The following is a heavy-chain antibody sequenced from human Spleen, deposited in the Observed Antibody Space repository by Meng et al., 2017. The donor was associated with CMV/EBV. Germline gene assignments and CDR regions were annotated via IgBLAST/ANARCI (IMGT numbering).Heavy chain of an antibody. D-gene: IGHD6-6*01. V-gene: IGHV3-23*01. CDR2: ISASADRT. Sequence: GESLKISCATSQFTFSSYAMTWVRQAPGKGLEWVSAISASADRTYYTDSVKGRFVISRDNSKNTVYPQLNSLRAEDTAVYYCAKAIEARPAGHFDYWGQGTLVTVSS. CDR1: QFTFSSYA. CDR3: AKAIEARPAGHFDY. J-gene: IGHJ4*02.